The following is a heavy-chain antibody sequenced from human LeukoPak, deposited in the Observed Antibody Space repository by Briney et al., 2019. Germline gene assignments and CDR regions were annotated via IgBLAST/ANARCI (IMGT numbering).Heavy chain of an antibody. D-gene: IGHD6-19*01. CDR3: ARDGGITVAADDY. V-gene: IGHV1-18*01. CDR1: GFTFNNYG. J-gene: IGHJ4*02. CDR2: ISAYNGNT. Sequence: ASVNVSCKASGFTFNNYGFSWVRQAPGHGLEWMGWISAYNGNTNYAQKLQGRVTMTTDTSTSTAYMELRSLRFDDTAVYYCARDGGITVAADDYWGQGTLVTVSS.